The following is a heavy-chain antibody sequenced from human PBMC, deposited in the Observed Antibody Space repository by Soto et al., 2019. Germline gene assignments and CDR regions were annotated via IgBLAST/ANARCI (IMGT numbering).Heavy chain of an antibody. V-gene: IGHV3-33*01. J-gene: IGHJ6*02. CDR2: IWYDGSNK. Sequence: GVSLRLSCAASGFTFSSYGMHWVRQAPGKGLEWVAVIWYDGSNKYYADSVKGRFTISRDNSKNTLYLQMNSLRAEDTAVYYCARDRVETRYYYYGMDVWGQGTTVTVSS. CDR1: GFTFSSYG. D-gene: IGHD5-18*01. CDR3: ARDRVETRYYYYGMDV.